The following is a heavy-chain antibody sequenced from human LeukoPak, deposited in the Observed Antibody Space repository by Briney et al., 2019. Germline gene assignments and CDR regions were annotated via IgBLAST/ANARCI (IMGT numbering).Heavy chain of an antibody. D-gene: IGHD2-2*01. J-gene: IGHJ4*02. CDR3: ARELGYCSSTSCYADKVDY. Sequence: SETLSLTCTVSGGSISSSSYYWGWIRQPPGKGLEWIGSIYYSGSTYYNPSLKSRVTISVDTSKNQFSLKLSSVTAADTAVYYCARELGYCSSTSCYADKVDYWGQGTLVTVSS. CDR2: IYYSGST. V-gene: IGHV4-39*02. CDR1: GGSISSSSYY.